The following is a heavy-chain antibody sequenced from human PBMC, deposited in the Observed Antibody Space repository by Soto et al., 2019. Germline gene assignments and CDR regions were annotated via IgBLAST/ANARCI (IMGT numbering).Heavy chain of an antibody. CDR3: ARDKLLLDWFDP. V-gene: IGHV1-18*01. J-gene: IGHJ5*02. CDR2: ISAYNGNT. D-gene: IGHD1-26*01. CDR1: GYTFTSYG. Sequence: QVQLVQSGAEVKKPGASVKVSCKASGYTFTSYGISWVRQAPGQGRVWMGWISAYNGNTNYAQKLQGRVTMTTDTSTNTAYRELRRQRSDDTAVYYCARDKLLLDWFDPWGQGTLVTVSS.